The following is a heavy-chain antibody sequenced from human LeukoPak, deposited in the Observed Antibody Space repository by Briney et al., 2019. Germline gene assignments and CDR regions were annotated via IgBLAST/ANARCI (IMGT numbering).Heavy chain of an antibody. Sequence: GGSLRLSCAASGFTFSSYAMHWVRQAPGKGLEWVAVISYDGSNKYYADSVKGRFTISRDNSKNTLYLQMNSLRAEDTAVYYCARVSRYCSGGSCYSVPFDYWGQGTLVTVSS. CDR1: GFTFSSYA. CDR2: ISYDGSNK. V-gene: IGHV3-30-3*01. J-gene: IGHJ4*02. CDR3: ARVSRYCSGGSCYSVPFDY. D-gene: IGHD2-15*01.